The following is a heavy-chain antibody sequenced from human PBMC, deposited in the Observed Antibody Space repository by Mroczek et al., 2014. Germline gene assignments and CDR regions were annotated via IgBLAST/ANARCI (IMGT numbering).Heavy chain of an antibody. CDR2: INHSGST. CDR3: ARTIVVVTAIGVGWPDAFDI. CDR1: GGSFSGYY. D-gene: IGHD2-21*02. Sequence: QVQLQQWGAGLLKPSETLSLTCAVYGGSFSGYYWSWIRQPPGKGLEWIGEINHSGSTNYNPSLKSRVTISVDTSKNQFSLKLSSVTAADTAVYYCARTIVVVTAIGVGWPDAFDIWGQGTMVTVSS. J-gene: IGHJ3*02. V-gene: IGHV4-34*01.